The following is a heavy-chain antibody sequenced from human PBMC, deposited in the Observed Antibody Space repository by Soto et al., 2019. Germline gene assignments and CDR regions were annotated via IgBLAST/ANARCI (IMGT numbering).Heavy chain of an antibody. Sequence: GESLKISCKVSGYNFTNYWIGWVRQMPGKGLEWMGIIYPGDSDTRYSPSFQGQVTMSVDKSIDTAYLQWSSLKASDTAMYYCTRWLKYSGTYYPYFDFWGQGTLVTVSS. CDR1: GYNFTNYW. D-gene: IGHD1-26*01. CDR2: IYPGDSDT. CDR3: TRWLKYSGTYYPYFDF. V-gene: IGHV5-51*01. J-gene: IGHJ4*02.